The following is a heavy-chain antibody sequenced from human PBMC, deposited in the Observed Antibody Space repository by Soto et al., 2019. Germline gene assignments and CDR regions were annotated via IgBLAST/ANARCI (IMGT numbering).Heavy chain of an antibody. CDR2: IIPIFGTA. V-gene: IGHV1-69*01. CDR3: ERGLGECSHDFSNLTYYGLYV. Sequence: QVQLVQSGAEVKKPWSSVKVSCKASGGTFSSYAISWVRQAPGQGLEWMGGIIPIFGTANYAQKLQGRVTINADEYTITAYMELSSLRSEDRAVYYCERGLGECSHDFSNLTYYGLYVWGLGTTVRASS. CDR1: GGTFSSYA. D-gene: IGHD3-3*01. J-gene: IGHJ6*02.